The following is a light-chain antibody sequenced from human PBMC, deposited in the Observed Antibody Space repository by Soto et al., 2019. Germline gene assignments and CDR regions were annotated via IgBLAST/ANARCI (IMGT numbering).Light chain of an antibody. CDR1: SSDVGGNKY. J-gene: IGLJ1*01. Sequence: QSVLTQPASVSGSPGQSITISCTGTSSDVGGNKYVSWYQQYPGKVPKLLINKVTNRPSGVSYRFSGSKSGNTASLTTSALLAEDEADYFCASYTSDSLYVFGTGTKVTVL. CDR3: ASYTSDSLYV. V-gene: IGLV2-14*01. CDR2: KVT.